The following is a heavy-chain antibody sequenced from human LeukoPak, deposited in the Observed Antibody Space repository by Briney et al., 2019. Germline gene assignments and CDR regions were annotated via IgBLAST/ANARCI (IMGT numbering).Heavy chain of an antibody. Sequence: SETLSLTCTVSGGSISSGGYYWSWIRQHPGKGLEWIGYIYYSGGTNYNPSLKSRVTMSVDTSKNQFSLKLRSVTTADTAVYYCARAYDFMDVWGQGTTVTVSS. D-gene: IGHD3-3*01. V-gene: IGHV4-61*08. CDR1: GGSISSGGYY. CDR3: ARAYDFMDV. J-gene: IGHJ6*02. CDR2: IYYSGGT.